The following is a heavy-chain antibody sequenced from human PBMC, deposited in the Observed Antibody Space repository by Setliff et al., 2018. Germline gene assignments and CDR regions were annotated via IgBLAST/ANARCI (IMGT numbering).Heavy chain of an antibody. CDR1: GFSFSNYV. D-gene: IGHD3-10*01. V-gene: IGHV3-7*03. J-gene: IGHJ6*03. CDR3: ARVWFGNMDV. CDR2: INQDGSEK. Sequence: PGGSLRLSCEASGFSFSNYVMNWVRQAPGKGLEWVANINQDGSEKYYVDSVKGRFTISRDNARNSLYLQMNSLRAEDTAVYYCARVWFGNMDVWGKGTTVTVSS.